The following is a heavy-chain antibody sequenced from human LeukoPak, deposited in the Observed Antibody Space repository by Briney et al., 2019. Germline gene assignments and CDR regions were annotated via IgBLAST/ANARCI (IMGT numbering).Heavy chain of an antibody. CDR2: ISSSGSTI. CDR3: ARKSLWFKYYDY. J-gene: IGHJ4*02. V-gene: IGHV3-11*04. D-gene: IGHD2-21*01. Sequence: GGSLRLSCAASGFTVSDYYMNWIRQAPGKGLEWVSFISSSGSTISYADSVKGRFTISRDNANNTLFLQMKSLRPEDTAVYFCARKSLWFKYYDYWGQGIWVTVSS. CDR1: GFTVSDYY.